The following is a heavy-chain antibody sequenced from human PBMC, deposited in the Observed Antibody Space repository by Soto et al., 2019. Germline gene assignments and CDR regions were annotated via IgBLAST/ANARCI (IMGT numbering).Heavy chain of an antibody. CDR1: GGSFSGYY. D-gene: IGHD2-2*01. CDR2: INHSGST. V-gene: IGHV4-34*01. J-gene: IGHJ6*02. Sequence: SETLSLTCAVYGGSFSGYYWSWIRQPPGKGLEWIGEINHSGSTNYNPSLKSRVTISVDTSKNQFSLKLSSVTAADTAVYYCASTSGYCSSTSCYWNYYYYGMDVWGQGTTVTVSS. CDR3: ASTSGYCSSTSCYWNYYYYGMDV.